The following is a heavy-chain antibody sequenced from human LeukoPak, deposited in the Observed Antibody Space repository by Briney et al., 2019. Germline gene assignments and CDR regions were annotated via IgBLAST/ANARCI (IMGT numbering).Heavy chain of an antibody. J-gene: IGHJ6*02. CDR3: ARARRDDFWSGNYGMDV. CDR2: INHSGST. CDR1: GGSFSGYY. V-gene: IGHV4-34*01. Sequence: PSETLSLTCAVYGGSFSGYYWSWIRQPPGKGLEWIGEINHSGSTNYSPSLKSRVTISVDTSKNQFSLKLSSVTAADTAVYYCARARRDDFWSGNYGMDVWGQGTTVTVSS. D-gene: IGHD3-3*01.